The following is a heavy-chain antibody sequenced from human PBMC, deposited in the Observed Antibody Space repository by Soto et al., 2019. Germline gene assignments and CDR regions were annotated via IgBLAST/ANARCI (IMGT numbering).Heavy chain of an antibody. CDR3: ARAYGGFDNGLDV. CDR1: GDSVTSINYY. D-gene: IGHD5-12*01. Sequence: PSPTLSLTYTVSGDSVTSINYYWSWIRQSPGNSLEWIGFITSTENTNYNPSLRSRVTISLNTSKNQFSLTLRYVTAADTARYYCARAYGGFDNGLDVWGQGTAVTVSS. V-gene: IGHV4-61*01. J-gene: IGHJ6*02. CDR2: ITSTENT.